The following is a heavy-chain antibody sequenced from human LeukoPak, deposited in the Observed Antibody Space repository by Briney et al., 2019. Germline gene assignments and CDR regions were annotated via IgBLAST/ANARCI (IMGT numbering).Heavy chain of an antibody. CDR3: AKAEGYDILTGLDY. Sequence: GGSLRLSCAASGFTVSTTYMSWVHQAPGKGLEWVSGIGASGGSTYYADSVKGRFTISRDNSKNTLYLQMNSLRTEDTAVYYCAKAEGYDILTGLDYWGQGTLVTVSS. CDR1: GFTVSTTY. J-gene: IGHJ4*02. CDR2: IGASGGST. V-gene: IGHV3-23*01. D-gene: IGHD3-9*01.